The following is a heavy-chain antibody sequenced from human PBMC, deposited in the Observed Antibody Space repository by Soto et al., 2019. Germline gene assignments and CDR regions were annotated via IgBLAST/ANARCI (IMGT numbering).Heavy chain of an antibody. J-gene: IGHJ4*02. CDR3: ARGPSYSDSYFDY. D-gene: IGHD4-17*01. CDR1: GFTFRNYG. V-gene: IGHV3-48*01. CDR2: IGIGSSTT. Sequence: GGSLRLSCAASGFTFRNYGMNWVRQAPGKGLEWVSYIGIGSSTTYYADSVKGRFTISRDNAKNSLYLQMNSLRAEDTAVYYCARGPSYSDSYFDYWGQGTLVTVSS.